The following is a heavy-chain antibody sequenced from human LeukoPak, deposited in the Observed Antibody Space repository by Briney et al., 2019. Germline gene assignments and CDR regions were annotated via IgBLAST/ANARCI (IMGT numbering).Heavy chain of an antibody. CDR3: ASRYDILTGYYSPYYYMDV. CDR1: GGTFSSYA. D-gene: IGHD3-9*01. V-gene: IGHV1-69*05. CDR2: IISIFGTA. J-gene: IGHJ6*03. Sequence: GSSVKVSCKASGGTFSSYAISWVRQAPGQGLEWMGGIISIFGTANYAQKFQGRVTITTDESTSTAYMELSSLRSEDTAVYYCASRYDILTGYYSPYYYMDVWGKGTTVTVSS.